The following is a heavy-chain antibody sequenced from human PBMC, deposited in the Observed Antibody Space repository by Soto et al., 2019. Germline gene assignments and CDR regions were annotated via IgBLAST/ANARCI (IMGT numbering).Heavy chain of an antibody. V-gene: IGHV3-21*06. CDR2: ISSTTNYI. CDR1: GFTFTRYS. Sequence: LRRSCSASGFTFTRYSMNWVRQAPGKGLEWVSSISSTTNYIYYGDSMKGRFTISRDNAKNSLYLEMNSLRAEDTAVYYCARESEDLTSNFDYWGQGTLVTVSS. CDR3: ARESEDLTSNFDY. J-gene: IGHJ4*02.